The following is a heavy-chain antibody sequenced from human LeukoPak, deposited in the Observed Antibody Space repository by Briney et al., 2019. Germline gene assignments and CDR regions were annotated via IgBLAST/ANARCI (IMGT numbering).Heavy chain of an antibody. V-gene: IGHV1-2*06. Sequence: GASVKVSCKASGYTFTGYYMHWVRQAPGQGLEWMGRINPNSGGTNYAQKFQGRVTMTRDTSISTAYMELSRLRSEDTAVYYCATQDCSSTSCYTNYYYYGMDVWGQGTTVTVSS. CDR1: GYTFTGYY. CDR2: INPNSGGT. J-gene: IGHJ6*02. CDR3: ATQDCSSTSCYTNYYYYGMDV. D-gene: IGHD2-2*02.